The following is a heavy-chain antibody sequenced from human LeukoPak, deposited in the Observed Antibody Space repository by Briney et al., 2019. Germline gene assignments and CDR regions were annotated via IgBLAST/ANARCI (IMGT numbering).Heavy chain of an antibody. CDR3: ARDPLMGAAEDIVVVPAAATPLDY. J-gene: IGHJ4*02. CDR2: ISGSGGST. V-gene: IGHV3-23*01. CDR1: GFTFSSYA. Sequence: GGSLRLSCAASGFTFSSYAMSWVRQAPGKGLEWVSAISGSGGSTYYADSVKGRFTISRDNSKNTLYLQMNSLRAEDTAVYYCARDPLMGAAEDIVVVPAAATPLDYWGQGTLVTVSS. D-gene: IGHD2-2*01.